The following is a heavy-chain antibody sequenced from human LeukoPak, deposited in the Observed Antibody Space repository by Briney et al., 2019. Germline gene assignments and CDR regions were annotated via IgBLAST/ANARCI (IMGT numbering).Heavy chain of an antibody. CDR1: GFTFDDYA. J-gene: IGHJ3*02. V-gene: IGHV3-9*01. CDR2: ISWNSGSI. CDR3: AKDIRPGIAAAGGAFDI. Sequence: TGGSLRLSCAASGFTFDDYAMHWVRQAPGKGLEWVSGISWNSGSIGYADSVKGRFTISRDNAKNSLYLQMNSLRAEDTALYYCAKDIRPGIAAAGGAFDIWGQGTMVTVSS. D-gene: IGHD6-13*01.